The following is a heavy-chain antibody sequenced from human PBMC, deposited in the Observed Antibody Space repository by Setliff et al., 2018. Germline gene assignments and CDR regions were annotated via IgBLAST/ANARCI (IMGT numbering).Heavy chain of an antibody. CDR1: GYTFTSYG. CDR3: ALEYSNSSPTVYYYMDV. D-gene: IGHD6-6*01. Sequence: SVKVSCKTSGYTFTSYGITWVRQAPGQGLEWMGRIIPLFETTNYVEKFQGRVTITADKSTSTAYMELSRLTSEDTAVYYCALEYSNSSPTVYYYMDVWGKGTTVTVSS. V-gene: IGHV1-69*06. J-gene: IGHJ6*03. CDR2: IIPLFETT.